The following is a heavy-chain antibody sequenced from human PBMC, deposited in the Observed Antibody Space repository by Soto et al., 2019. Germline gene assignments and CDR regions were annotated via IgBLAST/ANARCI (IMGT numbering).Heavy chain of an antibody. CDR3: ARAGGSGWTFDY. J-gene: IGHJ4*02. Sequence: GGSLRLSCAASGFTFSSYGMHWVRQAPGKGLEWVAVIWYDGSNKYYADSVKGRFTISRDNSKNTLYLQMNSLRAEDTAVYYCARAGGSGWTFDYWGQGTLVTVSS. CDR2: IWYDGSNK. V-gene: IGHV3-33*01. CDR1: GFTFSSYG. D-gene: IGHD6-19*01.